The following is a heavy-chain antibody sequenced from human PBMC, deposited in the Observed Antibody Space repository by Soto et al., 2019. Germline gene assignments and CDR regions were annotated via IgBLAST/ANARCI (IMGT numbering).Heavy chain of an antibody. Sequence: ASVKVSCKASGHTFTSYGISWVRQAPGQGLEWMGWIGAYNGNTNYAQKLQGRVTMTTDTSTSTAYMELRSLRSDDTAVYYCARVKSFGVVIIGNFDYWGQGTLVTVSS. D-gene: IGHD3-3*01. CDR2: IGAYNGNT. V-gene: IGHV1-18*01. CDR1: GHTFTSYG. J-gene: IGHJ4*02. CDR3: ARVKSFGVVIIGNFDY.